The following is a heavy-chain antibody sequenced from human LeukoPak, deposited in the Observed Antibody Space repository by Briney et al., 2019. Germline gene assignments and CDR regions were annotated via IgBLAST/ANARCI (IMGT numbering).Heavy chain of an antibody. CDR2: IRYDGGNE. V-gene: IGHV3-30*02. CDR3: AKTLYTSELGEVFDY. CDR1: GFTFSNYA. J-gene: IGHJ4*02. D-gene: IGHD3-16*02. Sequence: GGSLRLSCAASGFTFSNYAMHWVRQAPGKGLEWVAFIRYDGGNEYYADSVKGRFNISRDNSKNTVYLQMNSLRAEDTAVYYCAKTLYTSELGEVFDYWGQGTLVTVSS.